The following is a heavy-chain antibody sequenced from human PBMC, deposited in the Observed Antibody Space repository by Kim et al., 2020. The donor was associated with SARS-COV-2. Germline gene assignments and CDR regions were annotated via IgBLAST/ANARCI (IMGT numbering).Heavy chain of an antibody. V-gene: IGHV1-69*01. J-gene: IGHJ4*02. Sequence: YAQKFQGRVTITADESTSTAYMELSSLRSEDTAVYYCARSVDSSGYHIDYWGQGTLVTVSS. D-gene: IGHD3-22*01. CDR3: ARSVDSSGYHIDY.